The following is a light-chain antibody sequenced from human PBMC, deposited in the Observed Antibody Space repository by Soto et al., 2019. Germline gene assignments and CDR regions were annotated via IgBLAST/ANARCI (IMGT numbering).Light chain of an antibody. J-gene: IGKJ4*01. V-gene: IGKV3-15*01. CDR3: QQCRNWQLT. Sequence: EIVMTQSPATLSVSPGEGATLSCKASQNVYNNLAWYQQRPGQPPRLLIYDASTRATGISARFSGSGYGTKFTLTISSLQSEDFAVYFCQQCRNWQLTFGGGTKVDIK. CDR1: QNVYNN. CDR2: DAS.